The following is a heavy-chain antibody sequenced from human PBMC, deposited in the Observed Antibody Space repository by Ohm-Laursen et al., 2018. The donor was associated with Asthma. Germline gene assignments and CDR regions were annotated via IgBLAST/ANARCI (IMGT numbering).Heavy chain of an antibody. CDR1: GYTFTSYY. V-gene: IGHV1-46*01. D-gene: IGHD4/OR15-4a*01. CDR2: INPSGGST. Sequence: SVKVSCNPSGYTFTSYYMHWVRQAPGQGLEWMGIINPSGGSTSYAQKFQGRVTMTRDTSTSTVYMELSSLRSEDTAVYYCAREKLTLQYYYYGMDVWGQGTTVTVSS. CDR3: AREKLTLQYYYYGMDV. J-gene: IGHJ6*02.